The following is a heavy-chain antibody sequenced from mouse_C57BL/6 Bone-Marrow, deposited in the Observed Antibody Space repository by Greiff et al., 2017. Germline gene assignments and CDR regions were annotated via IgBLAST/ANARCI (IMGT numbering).Heavy chain of an antibody. V-gene: IGHV2-2*01. Sequence: VQLQQSGPGLVQPSQSLSITCTVSGFSLTSYGVHWVRQSPGKGLEWLGVIWSGGSTDYNAAFISSLSTSKENSKSQVFFKRNSMQADDTAKYYCASRDDGGPWLAYWGQGTLVTVSA. CDR1: GFSLTSYG. J-gene: IGHJ3*01. CDR3: ASRDDGGPWLAY. D-gene: IGHD2-12*01. CDR2: IWSGGST.